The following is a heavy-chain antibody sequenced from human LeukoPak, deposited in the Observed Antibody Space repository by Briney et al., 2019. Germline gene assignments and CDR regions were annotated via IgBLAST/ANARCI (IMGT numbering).Heavy chain of an antibody. CDR2: ISYDGSNK. CDR1: GFTFSSYG. J-gene: IGHJ4*02. Sequence: PGGSLRLSCAASGFTFSSYGMHWVRQAPGKGLEWVAVISYDGSNKYYADSVKGRFTISRDNSKNTLYLQMDSLRAEDTAVYYCAKEGPPYCGGGSCYSYYFDYWGQGTLVTVSS. CDR3: AKEGPPYCGGGSCYSYYFDY. V-gene: IGHV3-30*18. D-gene: IGHD2-15*01.